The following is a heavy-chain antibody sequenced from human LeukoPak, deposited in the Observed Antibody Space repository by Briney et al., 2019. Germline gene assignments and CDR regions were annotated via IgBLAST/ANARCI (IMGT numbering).Heavy chain of an antibody. CDR2: ISPERGDT. V-gene: IGHV1-2*02. J-gene: IGHJ4*02. CDR1: GYTFIDNY. Sequence: GASVKVSCKASGYTFIDNYMHWVRQAPGQGLEWMGWISPERGDTRYAQKFQGRVTMTMDTSITTAYMELSRLTSDDTAVYYCARDVDPYCTLGSCSDYWGQGTLVTVSS. CDR3: ARDVDPYCTLGSCSDY. D-gene: IGHD2-15*01.